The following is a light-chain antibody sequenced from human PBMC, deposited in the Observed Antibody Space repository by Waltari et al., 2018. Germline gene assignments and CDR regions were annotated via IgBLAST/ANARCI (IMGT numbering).Light chain of an antibody. CDR3: SSYTSSSTYVV. CDR2: DVS. J-gene: IGLJ2*01. CDR1: NSDVGGYNY. V-gene: IGLV2-14*01. Sequence: QSALTQPASVSGSPGQSITISCTGTNSDVGGYNYVSWYQQHPGKAPKLWIYDVSKRPSGVSNRFSGAKSGNTASLTISGLQAEDEADYYCSSYTSSSTYVVFGGGTKLTVL.